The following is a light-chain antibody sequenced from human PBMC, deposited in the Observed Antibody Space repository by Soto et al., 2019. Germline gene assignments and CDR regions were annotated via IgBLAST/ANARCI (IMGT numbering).Light chain of an antibody. CDR2: GAS. CDR3: QQYGSSPPT. Sequence: ENVLTQSPGTLSLSPGERATLSCRASQRVYSRYLAWYQQKPGQAPRLLMYGASSRATGIPDRFSGSGSGTDFTLTISTLEPEDFAVYYCQQYGSSPPTFGQGTKVEIK. V-gene: IGKV3-20*01. J-gene: IGKJ1*01. CDR1: QRVYSRY.